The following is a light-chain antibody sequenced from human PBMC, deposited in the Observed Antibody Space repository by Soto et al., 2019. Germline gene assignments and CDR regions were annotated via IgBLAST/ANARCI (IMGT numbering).Light chain of an antibody. CDR1: PSVTNF. Sequence: NVLTQSPATMTMSTAERATLTCRACPSVTNFLAWYQQKPGQAPRLLIYGASNRATGIPARFSGSGSGTDFTLTISSLDPEDFAVYECQQRCSWSFSFGLG. J-gene: IGKJ3*01. V-gene: IGKV3-11*01. CDR2: GAS. CDR3: QQRCSWSFS.